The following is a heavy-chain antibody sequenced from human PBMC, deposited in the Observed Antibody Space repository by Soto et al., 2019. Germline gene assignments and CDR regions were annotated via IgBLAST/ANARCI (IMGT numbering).Heavy chain of an antibody. V-gene: IGHV3-30*04. CDR1: GFTFSSSA. J-gene: IGHJ2*01. Sequence: QVQLVESGGGVVQPGRSLRLSCAASGFTFSSSAMHWVRQAPGKGLEWVAVISYDGRFEYYADSVKGRFTISRDNSKNMLSVQMNSLRAEDTAVYSCARQIITGIWYLDLWGRGTLVTVSS. CDR2: ISYDGRFE. CDR3: ARQIITGIWYLDL. D-gene: IGHD1-20*01.